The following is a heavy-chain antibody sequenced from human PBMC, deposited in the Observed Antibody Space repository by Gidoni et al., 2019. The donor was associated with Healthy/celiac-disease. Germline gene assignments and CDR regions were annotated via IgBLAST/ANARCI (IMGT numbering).Heavy chain of an antibody. CDR1: GFTFSSYW. J-gene: IGHJ6*02. V-gene: IGHV3-7*03. CDR2: IKQDGSEK. D-gene: IGHD3-9*01. Sequence: EVQLVESGGGLVQPGGSLRLSCAASGFTFSSYWMSWVRQAPGKGLEWVANIKQDGSEKYYVDSVKGRFTISRDNAKNSLYLQMNSLRAEDTAVYYCARGPHVLRYFDWFPQPQYYYYGMDVWGQGTTVTVSS. CDR3: ARGPHVLRYFDWFPQPQYYYYGMDV.